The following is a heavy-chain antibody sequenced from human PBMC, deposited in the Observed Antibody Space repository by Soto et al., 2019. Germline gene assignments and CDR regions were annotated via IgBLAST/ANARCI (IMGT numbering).Heavy chain of an antibody. D-gene: IGHD5-18*01. CDR3: ARATGRYSYGYAHDPFDY. Sequence: GASVKVSCKASGYTFTSYGISWVRQAPGQGLEWMGWISAYNGNTNYAQKLQGRVTMTTDTSTSTAYMELRSLRSDDTAVYYCARATGRYSYGYAHDPFDYWGQGTLVTVSS. J-gene: IGHJ4*02. CDR1: GYTFTSYG. V-gene: IGHV1-18*01. CDR2: ISAYNGNT.